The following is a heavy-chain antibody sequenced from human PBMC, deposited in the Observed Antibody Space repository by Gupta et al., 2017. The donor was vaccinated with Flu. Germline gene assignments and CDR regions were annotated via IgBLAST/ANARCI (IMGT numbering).Heavy chain of an antibody. D-gene: IGHD2-2*01. Sequence: KGLEWVSGINWNGGSTGYADSVKGRFTISRDNAKNSLYLQMNSLRAEDTALYHCARARCSSTSCSARDAFDIWGQGTMVTVSS. J-gene: IGHJ3*02. CDR2: INWNGGST. CDR3: ARARCSSTSCSARDAFDI. V-gene: IGHV3-20*01.